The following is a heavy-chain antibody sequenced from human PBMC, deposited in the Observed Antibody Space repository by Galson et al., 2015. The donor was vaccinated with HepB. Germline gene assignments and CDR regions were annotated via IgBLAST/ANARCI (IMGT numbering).Heavy chain of an antibody. CDR1: GFTFSSSW. J-gene: IGHJ4*02. Sequence: SLRLSCAASGFTFSSSWMHWVRQAPGKGLVWVSRINGDETTTDYADSVKGRFTISRDNAKNTLYLQMNSLRAEDSAVYYCARAVLVGATAADYWGQGTLVTVSS. D-gene: IGHD1-26*01. V-gene: IGHV3-74*01. CDR2: INGDETTT. CDR3: ARAVLVGATAADY.